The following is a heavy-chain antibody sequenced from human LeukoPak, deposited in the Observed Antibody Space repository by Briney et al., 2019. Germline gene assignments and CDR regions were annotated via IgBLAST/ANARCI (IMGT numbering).Heavy chain of an antibody. Sequence: GGSLRLSCAASGFTFDDYAMHWVRQAPGKGLEWVSGISWNSGTKGYADSVKGRFTISRDNAKNSLYLQMNSLRGEDAALYYCAVLHYYAMDAWGQGTTVTVS. D-gene: IGHD2-8*01. CDR1: GFTFDDYA. J-gene: IGHJ6*02. CDR3: AVLHYYAMDA. V-gene: IGHV3-9*01. CDR2: ISWNSGTK.